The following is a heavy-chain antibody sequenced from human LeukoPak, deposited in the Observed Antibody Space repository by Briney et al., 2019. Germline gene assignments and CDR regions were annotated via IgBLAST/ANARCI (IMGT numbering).Heavy chain of an antibody. CDR1: GFTFSDYY. J-gene: IGHJ4*02. CDR3: AKDVSRDIVVVPAQDY. Sequence: GGSLRLSCAASGFTFSDYYMSWIRQAPGKGLEWVSYISSSGSTIYYADSVKGRFTISRDNSKNTLYLQMNSLRAEDTAVYYCAKDVSRDIVVVPAQDYWGQGTLVTVPS. CDR2: ISSSGSTI. D-gene: IGHD2-2*01. V-gene: IGHV3-11*01.